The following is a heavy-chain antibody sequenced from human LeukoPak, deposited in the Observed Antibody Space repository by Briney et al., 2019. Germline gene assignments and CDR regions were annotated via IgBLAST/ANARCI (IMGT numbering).Heavy chain of an antibody. V-gene: IGHV3-48*01. J-gene: IGHJ4*02. CDR3: AREWVLNYDY. CDR2: ISSSSSTV. D-gene: IGHD2-8*01. CDR1: GFTFSSYS. Sequence: GGSLRLSCAASGFTFSSYSMNWVRQAPGKGLEWVSYISSSSSTVYYADSVKGRFTISRDSAKNSLYLQMNSLRAEDTAVYYCAREWVLNYDYWGQGTLVTVSS.